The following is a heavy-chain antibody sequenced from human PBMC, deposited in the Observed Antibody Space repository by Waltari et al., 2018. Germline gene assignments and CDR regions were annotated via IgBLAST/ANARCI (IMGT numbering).Heavy chain of an antibody. J-gene: IGHJ5*02. Sequence: QVQLAQSGAAVKKPGSSVEVSCNASCCTFSSYAILSVRQAPGQGLEWMGRIIPIFGTANYAQKFQGRVTITADKSTRTAYMELSSLRSEDTAVYYCARVQFLEWGFDPWGQGTLVTVSS. CDR3: ARVQFLEWGFDP. D-gene: IGHD3-3*01. CDR2: IIPIFGTA. V-gene: IGHV1-69*13. CDR1: CCTFSSYA.